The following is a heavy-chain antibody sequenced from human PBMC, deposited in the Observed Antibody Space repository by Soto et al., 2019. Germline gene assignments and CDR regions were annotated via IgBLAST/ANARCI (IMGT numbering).Heavy chain of an antibody. CDR1: GYTLTELS. D-gene: IGHD2-2*02. Sequence: ASVKVSCKVSGYTLTELSMHWVRQAPGKGLEWMGGFDPEDGETIYAQKFQGRVTMTEDTSTDTAYMELSSLRSEDTAVYYCATGYCSSTSCYKGEKDWFDPWGQGTLVTV. J-gene: IGHJ5*02. V-gene: IGHV1-24*01. CDR3: ATGYCSSTSCYKGEKDWFDP. CDR2: FDPEDGET.